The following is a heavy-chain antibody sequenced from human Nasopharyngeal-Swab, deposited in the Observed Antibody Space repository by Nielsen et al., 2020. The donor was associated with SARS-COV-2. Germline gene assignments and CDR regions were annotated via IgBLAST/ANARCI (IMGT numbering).Heavy chain of an antibody. CDR1: GFSLNEYA. D-gene: IGHD7-27*01. J-gene: IGHJ6*02. CDR2: ISRDSGSL. V-gene: IGHV3-9*01. Sequence: SLKISWAASGFSLNEYAMYWVRQARGKGLEWVSGISRDSGSLDYVDSVKGRFTISRDNAKNSLYLQMNSLRGEDTAVYYCAKDWRTGRSLGLFGMDVWGQGTTVIVSS. CDR3: AKDWRTGRSLGLFGMDV.